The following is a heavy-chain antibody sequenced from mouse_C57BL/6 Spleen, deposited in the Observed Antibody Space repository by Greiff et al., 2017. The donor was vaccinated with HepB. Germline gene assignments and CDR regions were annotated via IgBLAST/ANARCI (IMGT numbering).Heavy chain of an antibody. CDR1: GYTFTDYN. J-gene: IGHJ4*01. CDR2: INPNNGGT. D-gene: IGHD2-2*01. CDR3: SSSDMVTPPYAMDY. Sequence: EVQLQQSGPELVKPGASVKMSCKASGYTFTDYNMHWVKQSHGKSIEWIGYINPNNGGTSYNQKFKGKATLTVNKSSSTAYMELRSLTSEDSAVYDCSSSDMVTPPYAMDYWGQGTSVTVSS. V-gene: IGHV1-22*01.